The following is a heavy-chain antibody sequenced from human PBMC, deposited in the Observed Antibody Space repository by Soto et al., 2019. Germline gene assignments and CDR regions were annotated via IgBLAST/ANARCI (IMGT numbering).Heavy chain of an antibody. CDR3: AREGKPGYCSGGSCYYLFDY. D-gene: IGHD2-15*01. V-gene: IGHV1-69*19. CDR1: GGTFSSYA. CDR2: IIPIFGTA. J-gene: IGHJ4*02. Sequence: QVQLVQSGAEVKKPGSSVKVSCKASGGTFSSYAISWVRQAPGQGLEWMGGIIPIFGTANYAQKFQGRVRITADESTSTGYMELSSLSSEDTALYYCAREGKPGYCSGGSCYYLFDYWGQGTLVTVSS.